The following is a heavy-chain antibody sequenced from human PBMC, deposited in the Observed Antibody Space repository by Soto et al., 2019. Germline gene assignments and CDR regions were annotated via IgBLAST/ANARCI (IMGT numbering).Heavy chain of an antibody. CDR3: VRDELQIWSYVVSFDY. CDR1: GVSCSNYG. Sequence: QVQLVQSGGGVVQPGRSLRLSCAASGVSCSNYGMHWVRQTPGRGLEWVANICFNGGNIGYAEFVKGRFTVARDNSQNTLYLQIDRMGVHDPAVYYCVRDELQIWSYVVSFDYWGQGSLVTVSS. J-gene: IGHJ4*02. D-gene: IGHD1-26*01. CDR2: ICFNGGNI. V-gene: IGHV3-33*01.